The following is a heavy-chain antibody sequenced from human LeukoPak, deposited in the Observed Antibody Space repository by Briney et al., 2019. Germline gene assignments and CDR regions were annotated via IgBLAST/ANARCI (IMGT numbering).Heavy chain of an antibody. J-gene: IGHJ3*02. Sequence: SETLSLTCTVSGGSISSGSYYWSWIRQPPGKGLEWIGSIYYSGSTYYNPSLKSRVTISVDTSKNQFSLKLSSVTAADTAVYYCARDPFEYYYDSSGYYYDAFDIWAKGQWSPSLQ. V-gene: IGHV4-39*07. CDR2: IYYSGST. CDR3: ARDPFEYYYDSSGYYYDAFDI. D-gene: IGHD3-22*01. CDR1: GGSISSGSYY.